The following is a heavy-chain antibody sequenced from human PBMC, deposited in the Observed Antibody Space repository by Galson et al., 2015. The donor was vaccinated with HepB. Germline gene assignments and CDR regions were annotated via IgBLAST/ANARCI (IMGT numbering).Heavy chain of an antibody. Sequence: SLRLSCAASGFTFSSYGMHWVRQAPGKGLEGVAVISYDGSNKYYADSVKGRFTISRDNSKNTLYLQMNSLRAEDTAVYYCAKDGGYSGYTDWGQGTLVTVSS. V-gene: IGHV3-30*18. CDR1: GFTFSSYG. J-gene: IGHJ4*02. D-gene: IGHD5-12*01. CDR3: AKDGGYSGYTD. CDR2: ISYDGSNK.